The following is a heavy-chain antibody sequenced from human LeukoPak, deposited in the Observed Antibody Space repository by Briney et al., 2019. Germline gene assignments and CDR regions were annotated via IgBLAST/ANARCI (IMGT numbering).Heavy chain of an antibody. D-gene: IGHD4-23*01. Sequence: SETLSRTCAVHGGSFSGYHWNWIRQSPGKGLEWIGEINDRGQTNYNPSLESRVTISVDTSKKQFSLKLNSVTAADTAVYYCARDPTTVVTTPYYFDFGSQGTMVTVSS. J-gene: IGHJ4*02. CDR3: ARDPTTVVTTPYYFDF. CDR1: GGSFSGYH. CDR2: INDRGQT. V-gene: IGHV4-34*01.